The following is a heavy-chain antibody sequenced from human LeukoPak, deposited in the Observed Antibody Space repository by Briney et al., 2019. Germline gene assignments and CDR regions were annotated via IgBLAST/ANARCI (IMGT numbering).Heavy chain of an antibody. CDR3: TRRRSFGGVIIRSGGAFDI. V-gene: IGHV3-74*01. Sequence: PGKSLRLSCTASGVTFSNSWMHWVRQAPGKGLEWVSRINSDGSNRYYADSVKGRFTISRDNAKNTLHLQMNSVRVEDRAVYYCTRRRSFGGVIIRSGGAFDIWGQGTTVTVSS. J-gene: IGHJ3*02. CDR1: GVTFSNSW. D-gene: IGHD3-16*02. CDR2: INSDGSNR.